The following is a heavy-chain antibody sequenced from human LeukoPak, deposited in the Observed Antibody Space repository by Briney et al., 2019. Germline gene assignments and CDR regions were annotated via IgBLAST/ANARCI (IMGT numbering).Heavy chain of an antibody. Sequence: QAGRSLRLSCAASGFTFSSYGMHWVRQAPGKGLERVAVIWYDGSNKYYADSVKGRFTISRDNSKNTLYLQMNSLRAEDTAVYYCARGGVIVGATTNFDYWGQGTLVTVSS. V-gene: IGHV3-33*01. J-gene: IGHJ4*02. D-gene: IGHD1-26*01. CDR2: IWYDGSNK. CDR1: GFTFSSYG. CDR3: ARGGVIVGATTNFDY.